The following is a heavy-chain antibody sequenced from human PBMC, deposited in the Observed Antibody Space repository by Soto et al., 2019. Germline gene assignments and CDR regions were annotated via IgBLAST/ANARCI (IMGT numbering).Heavy chain of an antibody. J-gene: IGHJ6*02. V-gene: IGHV1-18*01. D-gene: IGHD3-16*01. CDR2: VTTDKGKT. CDR3: ARGLGGSYYYYYGMDV. Sequence: ASVKVSCKTSGYTFTNFGISWVRQAPGQGLEWMGWVTTDKGKTTYAQKFQGRVTMTTDTSTSTAYMELRSLRSDDTAVYYCARGLGGSYYYYYGMDVWGQGTTVTVSS. CDR1: GYTFTNFG.